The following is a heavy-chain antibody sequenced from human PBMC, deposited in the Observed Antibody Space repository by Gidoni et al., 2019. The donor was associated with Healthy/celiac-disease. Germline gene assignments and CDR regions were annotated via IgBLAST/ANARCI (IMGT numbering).Heavy chain of an antibody. CDR1: GFTFSSYS. CDR2: ISSSSSYI. J-gene: IGHJ2*01. Sequence: EVQLVESGGGLVKPGGSLRLSCAASGFTFSSYSMNWVRQAPGKGLEWVSCISSSSSYIYYAGSVKGRFTISRDNAKNSLYLQMNSLRAEDTAVYYCASIGTVVIALGYWYFDLWGRGTLVTVSS. D-gene: IGHD2-21*01. CDR3: ASIGTVVIALGYWYFDL. V-gene: IGHV3-21*01.